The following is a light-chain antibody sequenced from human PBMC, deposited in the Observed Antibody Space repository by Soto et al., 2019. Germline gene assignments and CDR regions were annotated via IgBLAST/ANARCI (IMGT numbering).Light chain of an antibody. CDR3: SSYTSSSTYWV. V-gene: IGLV2-14*01. CDR2: EVS. Sequence: QSALTQPASVSGSPGQSITISCTGTSSDVGGYNYVSWYQQHPGKAPKLMIYEVSNRPSGVSNRFSGSKSGNTASLTISGLHAEDEADYYCSSYTSSSTYWVFGGGTKLTVL. CDR1: SSDVGGYNY. J-gene: IGLJ3*02.